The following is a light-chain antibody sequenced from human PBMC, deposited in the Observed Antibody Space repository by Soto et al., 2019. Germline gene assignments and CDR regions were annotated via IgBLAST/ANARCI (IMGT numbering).Light chain of an antibody. CDR1: QSISIW. CDR3: QHWNDYSWT. V-gene: IGKV1-5*03. CDR2: KTS. Sequence: DIHMTQSPSTLSASVGDRVTITCRASQSISIWLAWYQQKPGKAPNLLIYKTSSLETGVPSRFSGSGSGTEFTLTSSSLQPDDFATYYCQHWNDYSWTFGQGTKEEVK. J-gene: IGKJ1*01.